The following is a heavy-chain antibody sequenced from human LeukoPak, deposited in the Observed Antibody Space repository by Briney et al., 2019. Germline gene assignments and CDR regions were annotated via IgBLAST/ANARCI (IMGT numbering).Heavy chain of an antibody. D-gene: IGHD5-24*01. CDR2: IYYSGST. CDR3: ARDRGWLQLDY. J-gene: IGHJ4*02. Sequence: SETLSLTCTVSGGSISSSSYYWGWIRQPPGKGLEWIGSIYYSGSTYYNPSLKSQVTISVDTSQNQFSLKLSSVTAADTAVYYCARDRGWLQLDYWGQGTLVTVSS. V-gene: IGHV4-39*07. CDR1: GGSISSSSYY.